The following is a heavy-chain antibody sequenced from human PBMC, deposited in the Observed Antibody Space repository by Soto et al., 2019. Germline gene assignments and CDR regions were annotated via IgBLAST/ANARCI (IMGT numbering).Heavy chain of an antibody. CDR3: ARVLMYYGSGSLDY. D-gene: IGHD3-10*01. CDR1: GGSISSGDYY. Sequence: SETLSLTCTVSGGSISSGDYYWSWIRQPPGKGLEWIGYIYYSGSTYYNPSLKSRVTISVDTSKNQFSLKLSSVTAADTAVYYCARVLMYYGSGSLDYWGQGTLVPVSS. CDR2: IYYSGST. V-gene: IGHV4-30-4*01. J-gene: IGHJ4*02.